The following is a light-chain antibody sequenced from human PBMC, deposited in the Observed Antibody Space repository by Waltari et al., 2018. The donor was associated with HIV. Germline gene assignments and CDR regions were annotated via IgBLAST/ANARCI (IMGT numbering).Light chain of an antibody. V-gene: IGKV4-1*01. Sequence: DIVMTQSPDSLAVSLGETATIHCKSSQSVLYSSNNKNYLAWYQQKPGRPPKLLIYWASTREAGVPDRFSGSGSETHFTLTISSLQPEDVAFYYCQQYVRKRTFGQGTRLEI. J-gene: IGKJ2*01. CDR3: QQYVRKRT. CDR1: QSVLYSSNNKNY. CDR2: WAS.